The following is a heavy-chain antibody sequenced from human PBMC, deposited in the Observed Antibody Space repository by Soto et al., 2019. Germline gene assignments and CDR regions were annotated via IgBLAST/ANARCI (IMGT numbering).Heavy chain of an antibody. CDR1: GFTFNTHW. Sequence: EVQLVESGGGLILPGGSLRLSCAASGFTFNTHWMHWVRQAPGKGLVWVSRINSDGSITDYADSVKGRFSFSRDNPRNTLYLQMNSPSPEDTAVYYCARAMTSVGAAAKGDFWGQGTLVTVSS. D-gene: IGHD1-26*01. CDR2: INSDGSIT. J-gene: IGHJ4*02. V-gene: IGHV3-74*01. CDR3: ARAMTSVGAAAKGDF.